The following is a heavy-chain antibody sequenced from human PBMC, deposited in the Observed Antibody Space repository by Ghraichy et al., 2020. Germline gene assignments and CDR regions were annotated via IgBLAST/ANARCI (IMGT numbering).Heavy chain of an antibody. CDR1: GYTFTSYD. J-gene: IGHJ5*02. CDR2: MNPNSGNT. V-gene: IGHV1-8*01. D-gene: IGHD3-10*01. CDR3: ARGAYNRFGELLSNWFDP. Sequence: VKVSCKASGYTFTSYDINWVRQATGQGLEWMGWMNPNSGNTGYAQKFQGRVTMTRNTSISTAYMELSSLRSEDTAVYYCARGAYNRFGELLSNWFDPWGQGTLVTVSS.